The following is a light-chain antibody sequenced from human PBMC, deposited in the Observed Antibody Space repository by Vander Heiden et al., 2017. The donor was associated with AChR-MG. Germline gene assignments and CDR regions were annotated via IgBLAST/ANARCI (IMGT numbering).Light chain of an antibody. V-gene: IGLV3-19*01. CDR3: NARDSSAVV. CDR2: GKN. CDR1: RLRSYY. J-gene: IGLJ2*01. Sequence: SSELPQAPAVSVALGPTVRLTCQGDRLRSYYASWYQQKPGQVPVLVIYGKNNRPSGIPDRFSGSSSGNTASVTMAGAQAEDEADYYVNARDSSAVVFGGGTKLTVL.